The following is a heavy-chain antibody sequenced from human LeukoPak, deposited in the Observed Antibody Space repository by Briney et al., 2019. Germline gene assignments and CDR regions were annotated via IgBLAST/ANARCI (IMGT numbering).Heavy chain of an antibody. CDR1: GYTFTGYY. Sequence: GASVKVSCKASGYTFTGYYMHWVRQAPGQGLERMGWINPNSGGTNYAQKFQGRVTMTRDTSISTAYMELSRLRSDDTAVYYCARICSGGSCYDYWGQGTLVTVSS. CDR3: ARICSGGSCYDY. CDR2: INPNSGGT. D-gene: IGHD2-15*01. J-gene: IGHJ4*02. V-gene: IGHV1-2*02.